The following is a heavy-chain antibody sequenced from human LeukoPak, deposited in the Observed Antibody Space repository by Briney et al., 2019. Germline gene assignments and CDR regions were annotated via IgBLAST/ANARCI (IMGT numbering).Heavy chain of an antibody. J-gene: IGHJ3*02. V-gene: IGHV4-39*07. Sequence: PSETLSLTCTVSGGSISSSSYYWGWIRQPPGKGLEWIGSINYSGSTNYNPSLKSRVTISVDTSKNQFSLKLSSVTAADTAVYYCARLGVPRDAFDIWGQGTMVTVSS. CDR1: GGSISSSSYY. CDR3: ARLGVPRDAFDI. D-gene: IGHD4/OR15-4a*01. CDR2: INYSGST.